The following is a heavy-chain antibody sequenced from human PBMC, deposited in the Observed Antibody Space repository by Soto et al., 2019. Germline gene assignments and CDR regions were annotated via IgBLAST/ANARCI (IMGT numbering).Heavy chain of an antibody. Sequence: GTLRRSCSVCGRTFNSHSRNWVRHAPWQCLDWVSSIRTSSTNIDYSDTVKGRGTGSRDNAKNSLLLQMSSLRAEDTAVYFSGTNVVVRDTRYFDSWGHGSLATVSS. V-gene: IGHV3-21*06. J-gene: IGHJ4*01. CDR1: GRTFNSHS. CDR3: GTNVVVRDTRYFDS. CDR2: IRTSSTNI. D-gene: IGHD2-15*01.